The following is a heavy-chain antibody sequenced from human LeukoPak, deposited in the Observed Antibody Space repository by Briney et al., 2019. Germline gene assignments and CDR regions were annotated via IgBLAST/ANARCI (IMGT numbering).Heavy chain of an antibody. Sequence: SVKVSCKASGYTFTSYAMHWVRQAPGQGLEWMGRIIPILGIANYAQKFQGRVTITADKSTSTAYMELSSLRSEDTAVYYCARVNGLYYYGMDVWGQGTTVTVSS. CDR1: GYTFTSYA. CDR3: ARVNGLYYYGMDV. V-gene: IGHV1-69*04. J-gene: IGHJ6*02. CDR2: IIPILGIA.